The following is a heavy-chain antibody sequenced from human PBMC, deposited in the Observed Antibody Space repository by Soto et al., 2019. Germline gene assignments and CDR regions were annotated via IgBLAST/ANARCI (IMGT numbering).Heavy chain of an antibody. D-gene: IGHD6-19*01. V-gene: IGHV3-30-3*01. CDR2: ISYDGSDK. CDR3: ARDHVAVAGNSWSLYYYYYYGMDV. J-gene: IGHJ6*02. Sequence: GGSLRLSCAASGFTFSSYAMHWVRQAPGKGLEWVAVISYDGSDKYYADSVKGRFTISRDNSKNTLYLQMNSLRAEDTAVYYCARDHVAVAGNSWSLYYYYYYGMDVWGQGTTVTVSS. CDR1: GFTFSSYA.